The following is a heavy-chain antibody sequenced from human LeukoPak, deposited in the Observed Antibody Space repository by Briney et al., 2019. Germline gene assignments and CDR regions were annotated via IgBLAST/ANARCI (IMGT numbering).Heavy chain of an antibody. D-gene: IGHD2-15*01. V-gene: IGHV1-46*01. CDR3: ARTRRPLAYCSGGSCPFDY. CDR2: INPSGGST. J-gene: IGHJ4*02. CDR1: GYTFTSYY. Sequence: ASVKVSCKASGYTFTSYYMHWVRQAPGQGLEWMGIINPSGGSTSYAQKFKGRVTMTRDTSTSTVYMELSSLRSEDTAVYYVARTRRPLAYCSGGSCPFDYWGQGTLVTVSS.